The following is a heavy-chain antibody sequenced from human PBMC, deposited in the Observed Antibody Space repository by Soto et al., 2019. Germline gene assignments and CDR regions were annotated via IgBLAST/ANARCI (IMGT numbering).Heavy chain of an antibody. CDR3: ARHASYCSSTSCQHDWFDP. CDR1: GGSISSSSYY. CDR2: IYYSGST. J-gene: IGHJ5*02. D-gene: IGHD2-2*01. V-gene: IGHV4-39*01. Sequence: SETLSLTCTVFGGSISSSSYYWGWIRQPPGKGLEWIGSIYYSGSTYYNPSLKSRVTISVDTSKNQFSLKLSSVTAADTAVYYCARHASYCSSTSCQHDWFDPWGQGTLVTVSS.